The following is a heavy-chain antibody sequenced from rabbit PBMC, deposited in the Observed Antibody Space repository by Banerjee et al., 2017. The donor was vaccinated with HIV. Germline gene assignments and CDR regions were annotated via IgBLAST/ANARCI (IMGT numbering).Heavy chain of an antibody. V-gene: IGHV1S45*01. CDR2: IYAGDGRT. Sequence: EGSLTLTCTASGFSFSNKYVMCWVRQAPGKGLEWIGCIYAGDGRTYYASWAKGRFTISKTSSTTVTLQLNSLTAADTATYFCARDVAGYGWYFNLWGPGTLVTVS. CDR3: ARDVAGYGWYFNL. CDR1: GFSFSNKYV. D-gene: IGHD6-1*01. J-gene: IGHJ4*01.